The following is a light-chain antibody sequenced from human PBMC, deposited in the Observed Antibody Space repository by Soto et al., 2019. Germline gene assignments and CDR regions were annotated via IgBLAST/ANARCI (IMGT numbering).Light chain of an antibody. CDR1: QSVSSD. J-gene: IGKJ5*01. V-gene: IGKV3-15*01. CDR3: QQYNNRSPIP. CDR2: GAS. Sequence: VTKQRPPIRSGSPGERAILSCRASQSVSSDLAWYQQKPGQAARLFIYGASTRATSIPARFSGSGSGTEFTLTISSRQSAEYSAYYYQQYNNRSPIPFGQGTRLEIK.